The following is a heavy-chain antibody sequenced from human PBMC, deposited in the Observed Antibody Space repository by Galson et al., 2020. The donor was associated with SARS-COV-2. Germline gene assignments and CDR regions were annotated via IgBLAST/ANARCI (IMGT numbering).Heavy chain of an antibody. J-gene: IGHJ6*02. CDR2: IYTSGST. Sequence: ETSETLSLTCTVSGGSISSYYWSWIRQPAGKGLEWIGRIYTSGSTNYNPSLKSRVTMSVDTSKTQFSLKLSSVTAADTAVYYCARDLGGVTTVYGRGVWGQGTTVTVSS. D-gene: IGHD3-16*01. CDR3: ARDLGGVTTVYGRGV. CDR1: GGSISSYY. V-gene: IGHV4-4*07.